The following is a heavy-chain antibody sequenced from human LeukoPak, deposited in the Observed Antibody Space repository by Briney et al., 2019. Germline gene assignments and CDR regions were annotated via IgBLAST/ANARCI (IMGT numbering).Heavy chain of an antibody. J-gene: IGHJ4*02. D-gene: IGHD6-6*01. CDR1: GFTFSNYA. Sequence: PGGSLSLSCAASGFTFSNYAMSWVRQAPGKGLEWVSAIRDSGGSTDYTDSVKGRFTISRDNSKNTLYLQMNSLRAEDTAVYYCAKDLSSSSSGKFVSWGQGTLVTVSS. CDR2: IRDSGGST. V-gene: IGHV3-23*01. CDR3: AKDLSSSSSGKFVS.